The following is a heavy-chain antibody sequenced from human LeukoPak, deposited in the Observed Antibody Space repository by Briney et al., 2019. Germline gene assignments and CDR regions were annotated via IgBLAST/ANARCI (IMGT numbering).Heavy chain of an antibody. J-gene: IGHJ5*02. CDR3: GRMETPPPPPLKGFRP. CDR1: GGSFSGYY. V-gene: IGHV4-34*01. D-gene: IGHD1-1*01. Sequence: SETLSLTCAVYGGSFSGYYWSWIRQPPGKGLEWIGEINHSGSTNYNPSLKSRVTISVDTSKNQFSLKLSSVTAADTAVYYCGRMETPPPPPLKGFRPLGPGTL. CDR2: INHSGST.